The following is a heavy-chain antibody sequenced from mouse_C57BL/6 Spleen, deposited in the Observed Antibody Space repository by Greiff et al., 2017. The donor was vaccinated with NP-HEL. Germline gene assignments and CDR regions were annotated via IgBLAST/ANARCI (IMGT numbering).Heavy chain of an antibody. V-gene: IGHV5-17*01. CDR1: GFTFSDYG. CDR2: ISSGSSTI. CDR3: AREVITTVVAGGFDY. D-gene: IGHD1-1*01. Sequence: EVKRVESGGGLVKPGGSLKLSCAASGFTFSDYGMHWVRQAPEKGLEWVAYISSGSSTIYYADTVKGRFTISRDNAKNTLFLQMTSLRSEDTAMYYCAREVITTVVAGGFDYWGQGTTLTVSS. J-gene: IGHJ2*01.